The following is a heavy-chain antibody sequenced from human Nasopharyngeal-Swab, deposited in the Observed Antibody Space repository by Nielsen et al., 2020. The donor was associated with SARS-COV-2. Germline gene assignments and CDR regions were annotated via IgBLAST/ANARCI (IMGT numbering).Heavy chain of an antibody. Sequence: SSSASDFTFAASAVHWVRPAPGKGLEWVSGTRWNSGSIGYADCVKGRFTISRDHAKNPLYLQMNSLSAEDTALYYCAKDIYADIAAAGGIDYWGHGTLVTVSS. CDR2: TRWNSGSI. D-gene: IGHD6-13*01. CDR1: DFTFAASA. J-gene: IGHJ4*01. V-gene: IGHV3-9*01. CDR3: AKDIYADIAAAGGIDY.